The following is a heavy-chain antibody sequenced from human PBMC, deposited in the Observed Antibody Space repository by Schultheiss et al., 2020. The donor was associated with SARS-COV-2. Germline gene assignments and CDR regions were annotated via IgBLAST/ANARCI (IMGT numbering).Heavy chain of an antibody. CDR3: ARHVGDYDCWSGYYYYYGMDV. CDR2: IYYSGST. D-gene: IGHD3-3*01. J-gene: IGHJ6*02. Sequence: SETLSLTCTVSGGSISRDDCYWSWLRQPPGQGLEWIGYIYYSGSTYYNPSLKSRVTISVDTYKNQFSLKLSSVTAADAAVYYCARHVGDYDCWSGYYYYYGMDVWGQGTTVTVSS. V-gene: IGHV4-30-4*01. CDR1: GGSISRDDCY.